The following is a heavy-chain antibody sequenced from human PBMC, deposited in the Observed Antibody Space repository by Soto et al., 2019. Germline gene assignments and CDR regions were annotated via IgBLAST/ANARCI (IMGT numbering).Heavy chain of an antibody. CDR1: GFTFSDYY. V-gene: IGHV3-11*01. CDR3: ARVLRYCSGGSCYSDY. Sequence: GGSLRLSCAASGFTFSDYYMSWIRQAPGKGLEWVSYISSSGSTIYYADSVKGRFTISRDNAKNSLYLQMNSLRAEDTAVYYCARVLRYCSGGSCYSDYWGQGTLVTVSS. CDR2: ISSSGSTI. J-gene: IGHJ4*02. D-gene: IGHD2-15*01.